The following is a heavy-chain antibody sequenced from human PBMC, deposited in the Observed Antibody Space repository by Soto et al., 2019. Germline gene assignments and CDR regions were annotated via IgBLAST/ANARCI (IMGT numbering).Heavy chain of an antibody. CDR3: AKVGIGMFSHKHHFEH. J-gene: IGHJ4*02. CDR2: ISGSGDSS. CDR1: GFTFSGFG. D-gene: IGHD2-2*03. Sequence: PGGSLRLSCTASGFTFSGFGMTWVRQAPGKGLEWVSAISGSGDSSYYADSVKGRFTISRDNPTNTLYLQINSLRAEDTAVYYCAKVGIGMFSHKHHFEHWGQGTQVTVSS. V-gene: IGHV3-23*01.